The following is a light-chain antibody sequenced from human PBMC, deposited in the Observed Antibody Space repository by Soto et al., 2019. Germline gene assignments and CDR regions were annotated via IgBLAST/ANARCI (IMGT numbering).Light chain of an antibody. V-gene: IGLV1-40*01. Sequence: QPVLTQPPSVSGAPGERVTISCTGGSSNIGAGYEVHWYQQLPGTSPKLLIYEDTDRPSGVPDRFSGSKSGTSASLAITGLLAEDEADYYCQSYDNSLSGSYVFGTGTKVTVL. J-gene: IGLJ1*01. CDR1: SSNIGAGYE. CDR3: QSYDNSLSGSYV. CDR2: EDT.